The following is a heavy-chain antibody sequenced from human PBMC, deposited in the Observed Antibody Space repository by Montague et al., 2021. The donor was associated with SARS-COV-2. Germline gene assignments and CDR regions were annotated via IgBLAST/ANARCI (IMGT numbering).Heavy chain of an antibody. V-gene: IGHV4-34*12. CDR2: IIQAGRT. CDR3: ARGCHCNGVNCYDGDLGY. D-gene: IGHD2-15*01. J-gene: IGHJ4*02. Sequence: SETLSLTCALNGGSFSFYYWTWIRQSPGKGLEWIGGIIQAGRTTYNPSLSSRLTISIDTSRKQYSLNLPSVTAADTAVHYCARGCHCNGVNCYDGDLGYWGQGTLVTVSS. CDR1: GGSFSFYY.